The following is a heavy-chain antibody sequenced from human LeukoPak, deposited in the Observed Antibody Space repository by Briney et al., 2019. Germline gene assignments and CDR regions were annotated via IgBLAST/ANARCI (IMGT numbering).Heavy chain of an antibody. D-gene: IGHD3-10*01. CDR3: ARVAPTRASVDY. Sequence: GGSLRLSCAASGFTFSSYAMHWVRQAPGKGLEYVSAITSNGGSTHYANSVKGRFTISRDNSKNTLYLEMGSLRAEDMAVYYCARVAPTRASVDYWGQGTQVTVSS. V-gene: IGHV3-64*01. CDR2: ITSNGGST. CDR1: GFTFSSYA. J-gene: IGHJ4*02.